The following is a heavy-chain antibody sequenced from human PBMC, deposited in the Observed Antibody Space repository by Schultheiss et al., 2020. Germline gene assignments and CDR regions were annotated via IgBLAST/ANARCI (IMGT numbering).Heavy chain of an antibody. V-gene: IGHV3-30*18. J-gene: IGHJ6*02. D-gene: IGHD1-7*01. CDR1: GFTFSSYG. CDR2: ISYDGSNK. CDR3: AKDPQQLELRTLYYYYYGMDV. Sequence: GGSLRLSCAASGFTFSSYGMHWVRQAPGKGLEWVAVISYDGSNKYYADSVKGRFTISRDNSKNTLYLQMNSLRAEDTAVYYCAKDPQQLELRTLYYYYYGMDVWGQGTTVTVSS.